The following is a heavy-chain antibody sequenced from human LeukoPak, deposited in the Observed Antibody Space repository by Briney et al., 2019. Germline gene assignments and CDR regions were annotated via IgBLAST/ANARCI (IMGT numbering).Heavy chain of an antibody. D-gene: IGHD3-10*01. CDR2: ITAYNGYT. CDR3: ARNGGSYLDAFDI. V-gene: IGHV1-18*01. J-gene: IGHJ3*02. CDR1: GYTFISYG. Sequence: ASVKVSCKASGYTFISYGISWVRQAPGQGLEWMGWITAYNGYTNYAQKFQGRVTMTTDASTSTAYMELRSLRSDDTAVYYCARNGGSYLDAFDIWGQGTLVTVSS.